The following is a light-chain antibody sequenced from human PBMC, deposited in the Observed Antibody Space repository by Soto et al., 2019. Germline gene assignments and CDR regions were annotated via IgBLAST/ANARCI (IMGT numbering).Light chain of an antibody. CDR2: DAS. Sequence: DFQMTQSRSTLSASVGGRVTITCRASQSISSWLAWYQQKPGKAPNLLIYDASSLESGVPSRFSGSGSGTELTLTISRLQPDDLAIYYCQQYNSYSWTFGQGTKVEIK. V-gene: IGKV1-5*01. J-gene: IGKJ1*01. CDR1: QSISSW. CDR3: QQYNSYSWT.